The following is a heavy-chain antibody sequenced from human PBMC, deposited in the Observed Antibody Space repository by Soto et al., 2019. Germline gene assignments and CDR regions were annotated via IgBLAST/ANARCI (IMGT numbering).Heavy chain of an antibody. CDR2: IYYSGST. V-gene: IGHV4-59*01. CDR3: ARDVPFDY. D-gene: IGHD3-10*02. CDR1: GGSISSYY. J-gene: IGHJ4*02. Sequence: SETLSLTCTVSGGSISSYYWSWIRQPPGKGLEWIGYIYYSGSTNYNPSLKSRVTISVDTSKNQFSLKLSSVTAADTAVYYCARDVPFDYWGQGTLVTVSS.